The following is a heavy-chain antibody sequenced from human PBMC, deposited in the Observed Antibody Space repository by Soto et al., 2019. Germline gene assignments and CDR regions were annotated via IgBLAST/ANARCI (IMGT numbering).Heavy chain of an antibody. CDR3: ARGTGSDFDI. CDR1: GGSTSPYF. V-gene: IGHV4-59*01. J-gene: IGHJ4*02. Sequence: SETLSLTCTVSGGSTSPYFWTGIRQPPGKGLEWMTYIHYTGGTNYNPSPKSRVPILVDTSKNQFSLNLKSVTAADTAVYYCARGTGSDFDIWGQGTQVTVSS. CDR2: IHYTGGT.